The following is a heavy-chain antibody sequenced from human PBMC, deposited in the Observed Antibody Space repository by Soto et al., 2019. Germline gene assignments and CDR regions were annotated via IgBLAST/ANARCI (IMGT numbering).Heavy chain of an antibody. V-gene: IGHV3-23*01. J-gene: IGHJ6*02. CDR3: ARGPRAPPPHDYGMDV. CDR1: GFTFSSHV. Sequence: EVQLLESGGGLVQPGGSLRLSCAASGFTFSSHVMNCVRQAPGKGLEWVAAISGGGGTTYYGDSVEGRFTMSRDNCKNTLYLQMKSLRADDTAVYYCARGPRAPPPHDYGMDVWGQGTTVTVSS. CDR2: ISGGGGTT.